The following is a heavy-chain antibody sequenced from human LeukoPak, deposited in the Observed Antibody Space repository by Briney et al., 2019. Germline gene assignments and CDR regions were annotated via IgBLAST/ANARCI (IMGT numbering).Heavy chain of an antibody. CDR1: GFTFSSYG. CDR2: IRYDGSNK. Sequence: GSLRLSCAASGFTFSSYGMHWVRQAPGKGLEWVAFIRYDGSNKYYADSVKGRFAISRDNSKNTLYLQMNSLRAEDTAVYYCAKDPRYDSSGHGNYWGQGTLVTVSS. V-gene: IGHV3-30*02. J-gene: IGHJ4*02. D-gene: IGHD3-22*01. CDR3: AKDPRYDSSGHGNY.